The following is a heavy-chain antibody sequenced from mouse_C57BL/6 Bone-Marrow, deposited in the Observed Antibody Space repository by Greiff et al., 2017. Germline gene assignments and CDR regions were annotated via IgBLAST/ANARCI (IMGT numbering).Heavy chain of an antibody. V-gene: IGHV1-63*01. CDR1: GYTFTNYW. J-gene: IGHJ3*01. Sequence: VQLQQSGAELVRPGTSVKMSCKASGYTFTNYWIGWAKQRPGHGLEWIGDIYPGGGYTNYNEKFKGKATLTAYKSSSTAYMQFSSLTSEDAASDYCAIDRDWFAYWGQGTLVTVSA. CDR3: AIDRDWFAY. D-gene: IGHD3-2*01. CDR2: IYPGGGYT.